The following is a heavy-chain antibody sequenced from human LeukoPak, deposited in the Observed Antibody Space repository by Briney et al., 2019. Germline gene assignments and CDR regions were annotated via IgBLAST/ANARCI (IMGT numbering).Heavy chain of an antibody. D-gene: IGHD6-6*01. V-gene: IGHV1-8*01. Sequence: ASVKVSCKASGYTFTSYDINWVRQATGQGLEWMGWMNPNSGNTGYAQKFQGRVTMTRNTSISTAYMELSSLRSEDTAVYYCARGPLAFGDYAYSSYSWYFDLWGRGTLVTVSS. J-gene: IGHJ2*01. CDR2: MNPNSGNT. CDR3: ARGPLAFGDYAYSSYSWYFDL. CDR1: GYTFTSYD.